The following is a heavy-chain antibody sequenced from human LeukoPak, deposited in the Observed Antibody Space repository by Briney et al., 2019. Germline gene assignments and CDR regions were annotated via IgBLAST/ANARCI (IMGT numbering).Heavy chain of an antibody. Sequence: SVKVSCKASGGTFSSYAISWVRQAPGQGLEWMGGIIPIFGTANYAQKFQGRVTITADESTSTAYMELSSLRSEDTAVYYCARGRAYCSSTSCYGGDRFDPWGQGTLVTVSS. V-gene: IGHV1-69*13. CDR2: IIPIFGTA. J-gene: IGHJ5*02. CDR1: GGTFSSYA. CDR3: ARGRAYCSSTSCYGGDRFDP. D-gene: IGHD2-2*01.